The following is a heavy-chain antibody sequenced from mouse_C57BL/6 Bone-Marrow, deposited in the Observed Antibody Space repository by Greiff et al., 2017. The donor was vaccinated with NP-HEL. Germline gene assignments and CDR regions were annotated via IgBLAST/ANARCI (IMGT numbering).Heavy chain of an antibody. Sequence: EVQRVESGEGLVKPGGSLKLSCAASGFTFSSYAMSWVRQTPEKRLEWVAYISSGGDYIYYADTVKGRFTISRDNARNTLYLQMSSLKSEDTAMYYCTRGYYGTAWFAYWGQGTLVTVSA. CDR3: TRGYYGTAWFAY. D-gene: IGHD1-1*01. CDR1: GFTFSSYA. V-gene: IGHV5-9-1*02. CDR2: ISSGGDYI. J-gene: IGHJ3*01.